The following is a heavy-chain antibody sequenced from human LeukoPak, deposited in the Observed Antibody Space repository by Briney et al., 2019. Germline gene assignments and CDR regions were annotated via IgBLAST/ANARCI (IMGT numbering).Heavy chain of an antibody. CDR3: ARERSSQGYFDF. CDR1: GYSFTSYW. CDR2: IYPDDSDT. J-gene: IGHJ4*02. D-gene: IGHD6-6*01. Sequence: GESLQISCQGSGYSFTSYWVGWVRQMPGKGLEWMGIIYPDDSDTRYSPSFQGQVTISADKSISTAYLQWSSLKASDTAMYYCARERSSQGYFDFWGQGTLVTVSS. V-gene: IGHV5-51*01.